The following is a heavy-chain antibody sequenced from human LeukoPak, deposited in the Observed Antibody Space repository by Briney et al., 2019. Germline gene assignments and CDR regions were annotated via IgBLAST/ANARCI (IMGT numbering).Heavy chain of an antibody. CDR2: LSGSGGST. CDR3: AKAPHSSSWYGVYFDY. D-gene: IGHD6-13*01. CDR1: GFTFSSYA. Sequence: GRSLRLSCAASGFTFSSYAMSWVRQAPGKGLGWLSALSGSGGSTYYADSVKGRFTISRDKTRNTLYLKMNSLRAEDTAVYYCAKAPHSSSWYGVYFDYWGQGTLVTVSS. V-gene: IGHV3-23*01. J-gene: IGHJ4*02.